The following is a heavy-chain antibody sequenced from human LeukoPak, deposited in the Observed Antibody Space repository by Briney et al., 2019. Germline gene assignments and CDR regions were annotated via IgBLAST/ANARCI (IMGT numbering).Heavy chain of an antibody. CDR2: IKEDGGEK. CDR3: AREFSSSSGMDV. V-gene: IGHV3-7*01. J-gene: IGHJ6*02. D-gene: IGHD6-6*01. Sequence: GGSLRLSCAASGFAFSSYGMPWVRQTPGKGLEWVANIKEDGGEKDYVDSVKGRFTISRDNAKNLLYLQMSSLRAEDTAVYYCAREFSSSSGMDVWGQGTTVTVSS. CDR1: GFAFSSYG.